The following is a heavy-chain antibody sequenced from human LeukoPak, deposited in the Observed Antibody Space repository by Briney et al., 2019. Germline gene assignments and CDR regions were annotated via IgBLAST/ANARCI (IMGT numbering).Heavy chain of an antibody. CDR2: IIPIFGTA. CDR3: AKEEYSSSAEVGTGYYYMDV. Sequence: VASVKVSCKASGGTFSSYAISWVRQAPGQGLEWMGGIIPIFGTANYAQKFQGRVTITTDESTSTAYMELSSLRSEDTAVYYCAKEEYSSSAEVGTGYYYMDVWGKGTTVTVSS. V-gene: IGHV1-69*05. D-gene: IGHD6-6*01. CDR1: GGTFSSYA. J-gene: IGHJ6*03.